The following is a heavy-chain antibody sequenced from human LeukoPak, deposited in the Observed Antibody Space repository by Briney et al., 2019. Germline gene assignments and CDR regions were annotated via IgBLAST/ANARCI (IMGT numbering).Heavy chain of an antibody. D-gene: IGHD6-6*01. CDR3: ARTSIAAPLYYFDY. CDR2: IYYSGST. CDR1: GGSISSYY. V-gene: IGHV4-59*01. Sequence: SETLSLTCTVSGGSISSYYWSWIRQPPGKGLEWIGYIYYSGSTNYNPSLKSRVTISVDTSKKQFSLKLSSVTAADTAVYYCARTSIAAPLYYFDYWGQGTLVTVSS. J-gene: IGHJ4*02.